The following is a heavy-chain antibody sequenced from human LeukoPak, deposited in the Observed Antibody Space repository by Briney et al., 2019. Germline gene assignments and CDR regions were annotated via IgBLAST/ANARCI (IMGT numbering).Heavy chain of an antibody. CDR3: ARSRSGLVLDY. Sequence: GGSLRLSCAASGFTFISYSMNWVRQAPGKGLEWVSSISSSGSYIYYADSVKGRFTFSRDNAKNSLYLQMDSLRAEDTAVYYCARSRSGLVLDYWGQGTLVTVSS. CDR1: GFTFISYS. V-gene: IGHV3-21*01. D-gene: IGHD3-16*01. J-gene: IGHJ4*02. CDR2: ISSSGSYI.